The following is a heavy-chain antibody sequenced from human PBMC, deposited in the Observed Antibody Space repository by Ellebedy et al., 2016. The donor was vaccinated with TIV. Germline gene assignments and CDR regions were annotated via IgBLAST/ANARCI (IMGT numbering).Heavy chain of an antibody. Sequence: MPSETLSLTCAVYGTSLNTFYWGRIRQSPEKGLEWLGELDHLGNAYYSPSLKSRLSISLDTPKNQFSLTLTSATPADTAVYFCARLDYGDFWGRGTLVAVTS. J-gene: IGHJ4*02. CDR1: GTSLNTFY. V-gene: IGHV4-34*10. CDR3: ARLDYGDF. CDR2: LDHLGNA.